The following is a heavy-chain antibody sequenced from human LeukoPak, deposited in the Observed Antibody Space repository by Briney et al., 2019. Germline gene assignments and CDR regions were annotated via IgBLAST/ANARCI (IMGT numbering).Heavy chain of an antibody. Sequence: SVKVTCQASGCTLTRYGMSWLRQAPGRGGAGMGWPSAYNGNTNYAKKLQGTVTMTTDTTTRKAYMKPRCLRFDNTAVDYCAIHQCEVSRMAYNWFDPWGQGTLVTVSS. J-gene: IGHJ5*02. CDR2: PSAYNGNT. V-gene: IGHV1-18*04. CDR3: AIHQCEVSRMAYNWFDP. CDR1: GCTLTRYG. D-gene: IGHD2-21*01.